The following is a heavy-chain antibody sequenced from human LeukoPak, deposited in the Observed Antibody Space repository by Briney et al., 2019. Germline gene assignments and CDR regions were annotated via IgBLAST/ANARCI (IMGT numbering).Heavy chain of an antibody. CDR3: ARDNFDY. CDR2: IWYDGSSK. Sequence: GGSLRLSCAASGFRFSSYGMHWVRQAPGKGLEWVAVIWYDGSSKYYADSVKGRFTISRDNSKNTLYLQMNSLRAEDTAVYYCARDNFDYWGQGTLVTVSS. J-gene: IGHJ4*02. V-gene: IGHV3-33*01. CDR1: GFRFSSYG.